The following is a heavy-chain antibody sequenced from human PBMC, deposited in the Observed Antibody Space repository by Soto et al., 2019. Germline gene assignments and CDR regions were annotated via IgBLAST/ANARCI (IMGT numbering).Heavy chain of an antibody. CDR2: IYYSGST. J-gene: IGHJ3*02. CDR1: AGSINTNSYY. Sequence: PSETLSLTCTVSAGSINTNSYYWGWIRQPPGKGLEWIGSIYYSGSTYYNPSLKSRVTISVDTSKNHFSLKLTSVTAADTAVYYCARRYSSAFDIWGQGTMVTVSS. CDR3: ARRYSSAFDI. V-gene: IGHV4-39*02. D-gene: IGHD6-13*01.